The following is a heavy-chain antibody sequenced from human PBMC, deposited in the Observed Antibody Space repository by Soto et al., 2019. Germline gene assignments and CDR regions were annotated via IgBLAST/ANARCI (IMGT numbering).Heavy chain of an antibody. J-gene: IGHJ5*02. CDR1: VCSIMIYY. V-gene: IGHV4-4*07. D-gene: IGHD2-2*02. CDR2: IYTSGST. Sequence: SSTXSLTGTVSVCSIMIYYCILIRHPSGKGLGWIGRIYTSGSTNYNPSLKSRVTMSVDTSKNQFSLKLSSVTAADTAVYYCARDHVPYCSSTSCYKNWLETWGQGTLV. CDR3: ARDHVPYCSSTSCYKNWLET.